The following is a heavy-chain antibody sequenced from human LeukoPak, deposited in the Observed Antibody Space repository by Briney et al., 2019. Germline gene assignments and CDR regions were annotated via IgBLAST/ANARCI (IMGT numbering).Heavy chain of an antibody. CDR3: ARDHYYDGSGYFFEAWFDP. V-gene: IGHV1-69*04. Sequence: SVKVSCKASGGTFSSYAISWVRQAPGQGLEWMGRIIPILGIANYAQKFQGRVTITADKSTSTAYMELSSLRSEDTAVYYCARDHYYDGSGYFFEAWFDPWGQGTLVTVSS. D-gene: IGHD3-22*01. CDR1: GGTFSSYA. J-gene: IGHJ5*02. CDR2: IIPILGIA.